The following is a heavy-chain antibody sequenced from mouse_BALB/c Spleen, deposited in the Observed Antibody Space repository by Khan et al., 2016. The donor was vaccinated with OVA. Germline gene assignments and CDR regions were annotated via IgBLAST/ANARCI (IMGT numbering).Heavy chain of an antibody. CDR1: GYSTTSDYA. CDR3: TGGRAY. CDR2: ISYSGSI. V-gene: IGHV3-2*02. J-gene: IGHJ3*01. D-gene: IGHD3-3*01. Sequence: EVQLQESGPGLVKPSQSLSLTCTVTGYSTTSDYAWNWIRQFPGNKLEWMGYISYSGSISYTPSLKSRISITRDTSKNQFFLQLSSVTTEDTATXYCTGGRAYWGQGTLVTVSA.